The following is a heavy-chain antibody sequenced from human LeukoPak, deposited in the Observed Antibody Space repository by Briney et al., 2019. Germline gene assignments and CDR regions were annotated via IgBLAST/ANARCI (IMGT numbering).Heavy chain of an antibody. Sequence: ASVKVSCKASGYTFTTYYMHWVRQAPGQGLEWMGWINPNSGGTNYAQKFQGRVTMTRDTSISTAYMELSRLRSDDTAVYYCARAPKAAYYYYYMDVWGKGTTVTVSS. V-gene: IGHV1-2*02. D-gene: IGHD2-15*01. J-gene: IGHJ6*03. CDR2: INPNSGGT. CDR3: ARAPKAAYYYYYMDV. CDR1: GYTFTTYY.